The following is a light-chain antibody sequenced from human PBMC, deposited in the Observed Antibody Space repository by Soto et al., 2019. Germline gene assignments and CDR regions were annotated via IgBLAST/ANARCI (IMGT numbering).Light chain of an antibody. CDR3: SSYTSSSTLGV. CDR1: SSDVGGYNY. CDR2: DVS. V-gene: IGLV2-14*01. Sequence: QSALTQPASVSGSPGQSITISCTGTSSDVGGYNYVSWYQQYPGKAPKLMIFDVSNRPSGVSNRFSGSKSGNTAFLTISGLQAEDEADYYCSSYTSSSTLGVFGTGTKVTVL. J-gene: IGLJ1*01.